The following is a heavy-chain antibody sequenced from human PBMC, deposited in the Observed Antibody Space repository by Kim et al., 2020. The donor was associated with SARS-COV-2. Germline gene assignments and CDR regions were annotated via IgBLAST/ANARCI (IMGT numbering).Heavy chain of an antibody. CDR1: GYSFTSYW. Sequence: GESLKISCKGSGYSFTSYWISWVRQMPGKGLEWMGRIDPSDSYTNYSPPFQGHVTISADKSISTAYLQWSSLKASDTAMYYCARPGYYYYGMGVWGQGNTVTVSS. J-gene: IGHJ6*02. CDR2: IDPSDSYT. V-gene: IGHV5-10-1*01. CDR3: ARPGYYYYGMGV.